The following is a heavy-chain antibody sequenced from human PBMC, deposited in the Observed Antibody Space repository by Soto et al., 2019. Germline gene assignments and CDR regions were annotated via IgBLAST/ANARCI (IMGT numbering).Heavy chain of an antibody. D-gene: IGHD2-21*02. CDR3: ARDDYCGGDCYSLGDY. Sequence: QVQLVESGGGVVQPGRSLRLSCAASGFTFSSYAMHWVRQAPGKGLEWVAVISYDGSNKYYADSVKGRFTISRDNSKNTLYLQMNSLRAEDTAVDYCARDDYCGGDCYSLGDYWGQGTLVTVSS. J-gene: IGHJ4*02. V-gene: IGHV3-30-3*01. CDR1: GFTFSSYA. CDR2: ISYDGSNK.